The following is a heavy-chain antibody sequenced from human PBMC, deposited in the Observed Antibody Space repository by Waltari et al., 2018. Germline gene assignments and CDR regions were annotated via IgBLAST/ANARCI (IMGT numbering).Heavy chain of an antibody. D-gene: IGHD3-10*01. CDR3: ARGGYYYGSGSYRGYFDY. V-gene: IGHV4-34*01. Sequence: QVQLQQWGAGLLKPSETLSLTCAVYGGSFSGYYWSWIRQPPGKGLEWIGEINHSGSTNYNPSLKSRVTISVDTSKNQFSLKLSSVTAADTAVYYCARGGYYYGSGSYRGYFDYWGQGTLVTVSS. J-gene: IGHJ4*02. CDR1: GGSFSGYY. CDR2: INHSGST.